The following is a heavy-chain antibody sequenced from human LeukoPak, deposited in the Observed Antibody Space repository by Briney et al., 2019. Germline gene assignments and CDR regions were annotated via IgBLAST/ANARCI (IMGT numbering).Heavy chain of an antibody. CDR1: GGSISTFY. D-gene: IGHD2-21*01. J-gene: IGHJ5*02. V-gene: IGHV4-59*08. Sequence: PSETLSLTCTVSGGSISTFYWTWIRQPPWKGLEWIGHIYYSGSTNYNPSLESRVTISVDTSKNQFSLKVRSVTAADTAVYYCARRTFGGDGYKTWAWFDPWGQGTLVTVSS. CDR2: IYYSGST. CDR3: ARRTFGGDGYKTWAWFDP.